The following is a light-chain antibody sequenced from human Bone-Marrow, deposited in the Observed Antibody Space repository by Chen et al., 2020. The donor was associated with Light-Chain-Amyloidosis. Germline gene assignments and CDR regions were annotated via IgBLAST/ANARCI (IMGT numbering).Light chain of an antibody. J-gene: IGLJ3*02. CDR1: NIGSTS. CDR3: QVWDRSSGRPV. CDR2: DDS. Sequence: SYVLTQPSSVSVAPGQTATIACGGNNIGSTSVHWYQQTPGQAPLLVVYDDSGLPSGIPERLSGSNTGNTATLTISRVEAGDEADYYCQVWDRSSGRPVFGGGTKLTVL. V-gene: IGLV3-21*02.